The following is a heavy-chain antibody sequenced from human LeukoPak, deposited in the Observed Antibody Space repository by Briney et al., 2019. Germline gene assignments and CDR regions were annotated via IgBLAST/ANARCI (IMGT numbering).Heavy chain of an antibody. J-gene: IGHJ5*02. CDR1: GGSISSYY. CDR3: ARGSITMIVA. CDR2: IYYSEST. D-gene: IGHD3-22*01. Sequence: PSETLSLTCTVSGGSISSYYWSWIRQPPGKGLEWIGYIYYSESTNYNPSLKSRVTISVDTSKNQFSLKLSSVTAADTAVYYCARGSITMIVAWGQGTLVTVSS. V-gene: IGHV4-59*01.